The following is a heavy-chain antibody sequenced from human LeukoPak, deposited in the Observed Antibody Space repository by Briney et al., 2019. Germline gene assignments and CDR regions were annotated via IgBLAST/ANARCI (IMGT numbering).Heavy chain of an antibody. Sequence: SVKVSCKASGGTSSSYAISWVRQAPGQGLEWMGGIIPIFGTANYAQKFQGRVTITADESTTTAYMELSSLRSEDTAVYYCARGWLAETTVVTPYNYWGQGTLVTVSS. D-gene: IGHD2-21*02. CDR3: ARGWLAETTVVTPYNY. CDR2: IIPIFGTA. V-gene: IGHV1-69*01. CDR1: GGTSSSYA. J-gene: IGHJ4*02.